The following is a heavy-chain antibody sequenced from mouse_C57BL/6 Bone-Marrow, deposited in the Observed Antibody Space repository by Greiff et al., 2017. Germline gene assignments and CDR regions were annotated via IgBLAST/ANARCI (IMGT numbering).Heavy chain of an antibody. CDR3: ARREFITTVVATDWFAY. CDR2: INPNNGGT. D-gene: IGHD1-1*01. V-gene: IGHV1-18*01. J-gene: IGHJ3*01. CDR1: GYTFTDYN. Sequence: VQLQQSGPELVKPGASVKIPCKASGYTFTDYNMDWVKQSHGKSLEWIGDINPNNGGTIYNQKFKGKATLTVDKSSSTAYMELRSLTSEDTAVYYCARREFITTVVATDWFAYWGQGTLVTVSA.